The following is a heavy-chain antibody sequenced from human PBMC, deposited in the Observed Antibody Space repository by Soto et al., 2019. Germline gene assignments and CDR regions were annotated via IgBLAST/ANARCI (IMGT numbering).Heavy chain of an antibody. CDR2: ISAYNGST. J-gene: IGHJ4*02. V-gene: IGHV1-18*04. CDR1: GYTFTSYG. Sequence: QVQLVQSGAEVKKPGASVKVSCKASGYTFTSYGISWVRQAPGQGLEWMGWISAYNGSTKYAQKLQDRVTMTTDTSTNIAYMELRSLRSDDTAIYYCARGPPTSCSGGNCYSHSFDYWGQGTLVTVSS. CDR3: ARGPPTSCSGGNCYSHSFDY. D-gene: IGHD2-15*01.